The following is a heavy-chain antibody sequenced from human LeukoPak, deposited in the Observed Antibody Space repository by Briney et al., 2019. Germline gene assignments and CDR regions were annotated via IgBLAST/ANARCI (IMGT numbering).Heavy chain of an antibody. V-gene: IGHV3-73*01. D-gene: IGHD3-22*01. Sequence: GGSLRLSCAASGFTFSGSAMHWVRQASGKGLEWVGRIRSKANSYATAYAASVKGRFAISRDNSKNTAYLQMNSLKTEDTAVYYCTRRDYYDSSGYYDYWGQGTLVTVSS. CDR1: GFTFSGSA. J-gene: IGHJ4*02. CDR3: TRRDYYDSSGYYDY. CDR2: IRSKANSYAT.